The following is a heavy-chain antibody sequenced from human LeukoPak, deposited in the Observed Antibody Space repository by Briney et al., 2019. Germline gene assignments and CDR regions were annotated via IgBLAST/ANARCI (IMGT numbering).Heavy chain of an antibody. J-gene: IGHJ4*02. V-gene: IGHV1-69*02. Sequence: SVTVSCMASGGTFSSYTISWVRQAPRQGLAWMGRIIPILGIANYAQNFQGRVTITADKSTSTAYMELSSLRSEDTAVYYCARGYLSGYDVGYFDYWGQGTLVTVSS. D-gene: IGHD3-3*01. CDR3: ARGYLSGYDVGYFDY. CDR2: IIPILGIA. CDR1: GGTFSSYT.